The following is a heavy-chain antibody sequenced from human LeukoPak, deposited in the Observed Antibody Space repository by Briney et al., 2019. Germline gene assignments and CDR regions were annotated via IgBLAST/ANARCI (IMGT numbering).Heavy chain of an antibody. CDR3: ARDGDYYDSSGYYYGLVDY. CDR1: GFTFSSYG. J-gene: IGHJ4*02. V-gene: IGHV3-33*01. CDR2: IWYDGSNK. Sequence: SGGSLRLSCAASGFTFSSYGMHWVRQAPGKGLEWVAVIWYDGSNKYYADSVKGRFTISRDNSKNTLYLQMNSLRAEDTAVYYCARDGDYYDSSGYYYGLVDYWGQGTLVTVSS. D-gene: IGHD3-22*01.